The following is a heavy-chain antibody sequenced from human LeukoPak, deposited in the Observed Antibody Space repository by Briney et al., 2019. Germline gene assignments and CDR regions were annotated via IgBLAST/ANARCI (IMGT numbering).Heavy chain of an antibody. Sequence: GESLKISCKGSGYSFTSYWIGWVRQMPGKGLEWMGIIYPGDSDTRYSPSFQGQVTISADKSISTAYLQWSSLKASDTAMYYCATRRDTIFGYNWFDPWGQGTLVTVSS. V-gene: IGHV5-51*01. D-gene: IGHD3-3*02. CDR1: GYSFTSYW. J-gene: IGHJ5*02. CDR3: ATRRDTIFGYNWFDP. CDR2: IYPGDSDT.